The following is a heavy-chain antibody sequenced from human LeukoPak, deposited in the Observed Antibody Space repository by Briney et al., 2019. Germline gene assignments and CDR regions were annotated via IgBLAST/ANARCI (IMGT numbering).Heavy chain of an antibody. CDR2: IYYSGST. CDR1: GGSISSYY. CDR3: ARGRDGYNMD. J-gene: IGHJ4*02. Sequence: SETLSLTCTVSGGSISSYYWSWIRQPPGKGLEWIGYIYYSGSTNYNPSLKSRVTISVDTSKNQFSLKLSSVTAADTSVYYCARGRDGYNMDWGQGTLVTVSS. V-gene: IGHV4-59*01. D-gene: IGHD5-24*01.